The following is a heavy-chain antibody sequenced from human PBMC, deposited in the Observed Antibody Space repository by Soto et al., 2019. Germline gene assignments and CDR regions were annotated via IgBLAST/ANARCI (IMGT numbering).Heavy chain of an antibody. J-gene: IGHJ5*02. D-gene: IGHD3-9*01. Sequence: SETLSLTCTVSGGSISSGGYYWSWIRQHPGKGLEWIGYIYYSGSTYYNPSLKSRVTISVDTSKNQFSLKLSSVTAADTAVYYCARDYLYYDILTGYSKEGWFDPWGQGXLVTVYS. CDR3: ARDYLYYDILTGYSKEGWFDP. V-gene: IGHV4-31*03. CDR2: IYYSGST. CDR1: GGSISSGGYY.